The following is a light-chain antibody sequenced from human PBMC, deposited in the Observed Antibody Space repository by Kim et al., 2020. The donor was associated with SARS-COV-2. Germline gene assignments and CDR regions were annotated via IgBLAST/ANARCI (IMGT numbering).Light chain of an antibody. V-gene: IGKV3-20*01. J-gene: IGKJ4*01. CDR1: QTISSNY. Sequence: EIVLTQSPGTLSLSPGERATLSCRASQTISSNYLAWYQQRPGQAPRLLIYGASSRATGIPDRFSGSGSGTDFTLTISRLEPEDFAVYYCQQYGNSAPITFGGGTKVDI. CDR3: QQYGNSAPIT. CDR2: GAS.